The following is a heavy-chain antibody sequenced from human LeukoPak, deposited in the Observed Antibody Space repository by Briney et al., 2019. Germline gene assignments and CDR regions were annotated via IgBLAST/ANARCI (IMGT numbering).Heavy chain of an antibody. CDR1: GGSFSGYY. CDR2: INHSRSS. J-gene: IGHJ6*04. Sequence: PSETLSLTCAVSGGSFSGYYWSWIRQPPGKGLEWIGEINHSRSSNYNPSLKSRRTISVDTSKNQFSLKLSSVTAADTAVCYCARDIMVRGVIKRSGMDVWGKGTTVTVSS. CDR3: ARDIMVRGVIKRSGMDV. V-gene: IGHV4-34*01. D-gene: IGHD3-10*01.